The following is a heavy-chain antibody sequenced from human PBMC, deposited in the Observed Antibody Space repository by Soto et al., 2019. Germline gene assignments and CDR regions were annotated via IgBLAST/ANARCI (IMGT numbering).Heavy chain of an antibody. CDR1: GYDFAGYW. D-gene: IGHD3-3*01. CDR2: IYPSDSDT. CDR3: ARGGVSTRTFDY. J-gene: IGHJ4*02. V-gene: IGHV5-51*01. Sequence: GESLKISCKGSGYDFAGYWIAWVRQMPGKGLELMGIIYPSDSDTRYRPSFQGQVTISADKSISSAYLQWSSLRASDTAMYYCARGGVSTRTFDYWGQGTPVTVSS.